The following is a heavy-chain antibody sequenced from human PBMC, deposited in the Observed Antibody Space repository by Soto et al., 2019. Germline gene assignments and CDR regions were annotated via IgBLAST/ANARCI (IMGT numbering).Heavy chain of an antibody. Sequence: QVQLVESGGGVVQPGRSLRLSCAASGFTFSIFGMHWVRQAPGKGLEWAAIIWYDGSNAYYADSVRGRFTISRDNSKNPVYLQMNSLRAGDTAVYYCARDKGSSTVVSGISQEGYFDSWGQGTLVTVSS. V-gene: IGHV3-33*01. CDR2: IWYDGSNA. CDR3: ARDKGSSTVVSGISQEGYFDS. D-gene: IGHD6-19*01. J-gene: IGHJ4*02. CDR1: GFTFSIFG.